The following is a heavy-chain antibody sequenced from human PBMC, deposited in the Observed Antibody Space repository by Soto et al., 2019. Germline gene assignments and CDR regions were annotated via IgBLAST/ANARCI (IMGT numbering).Heavy chain of an antibody. CDR2: IYQSGST. CDR3: ARELLFYDSDGFSWDDAFDI. D-gene: IGHD3-22*01. Sequence: TLSLTCAVSGGSLSGSAYSWSWIRQPPGKGLEWIGFIYQSGSTYYNPSLKSRVTMSLDRPKNQFSLKLSSVTAADTAVYYCARELLFYDSDGFSWDDAFDIWGQGTMVTVSS. V-gene: IGHV4-30-2*01. J-gene: IGHJ3*02. CDR1: GGSLSGSAYS.